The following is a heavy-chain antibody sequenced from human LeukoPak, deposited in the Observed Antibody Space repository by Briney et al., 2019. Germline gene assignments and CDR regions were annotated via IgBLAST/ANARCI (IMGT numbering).Heavy chain of an antibody. CDR2: ISSSGSTL. Sequence: PGGSLRLSCAASGFTFSSYEMNWVRQAPGKGLEWVSYISSSGSTLYYADSVKGRFTISRDNAKNSLYLQMNSLRAEDTAVYYCARSRGGSTLDYWGQGTLVTVSS. J-gene: IGHJ4*02. CDR3: ARSRGGSTLDY. D-gene: IGHD1-26*01. CDR1: GFTFSSYE. V-gene: IGHV3-48*03.